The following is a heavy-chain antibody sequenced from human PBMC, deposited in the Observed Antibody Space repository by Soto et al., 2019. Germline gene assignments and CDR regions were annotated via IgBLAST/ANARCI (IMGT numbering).Heavy chain of an antibody. V-gene: IGHV4-34*01. Sequence: SETLSLTGAVYGRSVSGYYWSWIRQPPGKGLEWIGEINHIGSTNYNPSLKIRVTISVDTSKDQFSLKLSSVTAADTAVYYCARAMRIAAAGRGWFDPWGQGTLVTVSS. CDR3: ARAMRIAAAGRGWFDP. J-gene: IGHJ5*02. CDR1: GRSVSGYY. CDR2: INHIGST. D-gene: IGHD6-13*01.